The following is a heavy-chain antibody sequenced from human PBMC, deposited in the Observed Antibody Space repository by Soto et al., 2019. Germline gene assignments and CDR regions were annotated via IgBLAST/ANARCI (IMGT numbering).Heavy chain of an antibody. D-gene: IGHD3-3*01. V-gene: IGHV3-11*04. Sequence: GKGLEWVSYISRGGHTIYYYVDSVKGRFTISRDNAKNSLYLQMNSLRAEDTAVYYCARDAVYDQTSFDCWGLGTLVTVSS. CDR3: ARDAVYDQTSFDC. J-gene: IGHJ4*02. CDR2: ISRGGHTI.